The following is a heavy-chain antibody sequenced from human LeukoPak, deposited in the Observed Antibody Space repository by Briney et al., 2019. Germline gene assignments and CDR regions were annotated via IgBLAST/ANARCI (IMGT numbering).Heavy chain of an antibody. CDR2: IYYSGST. CDR1: GGSMSPYH. V-gene: IGHV4-59*08. CDR3: ARQDPGIAVSGARYYFDY. D-gene: IGHD6-19*01. Sequence: PSETLSLTCTVSGGSMSPYHWGWIRQPPGKGLEWTGYIYYSGSTNYNPSLKSRLTISVDTSKKQISLKLSSVTAADTAVYYCARQDPGIAVSGARYYFDYWGQGSLVIVSS. J-gene: IGHJ4*02.